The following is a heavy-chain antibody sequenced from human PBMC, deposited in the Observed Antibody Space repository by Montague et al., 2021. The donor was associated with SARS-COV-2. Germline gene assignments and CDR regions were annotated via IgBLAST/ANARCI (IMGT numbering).Heavy chain of an antibody. V-gene: IGHV4-31*03. D-gene: IGHD3-3*01. J-gene: IGHJ4*02. Sequence: TLSLTCTVSGGSISSGGYYWSWIRQHPGKGLEWIGYIYYSGSTYYNPSLKSRVTISVDTSKNQFSLKLSSVTAADTAVYYCARATRITIFGVVNQFGYWGQGTLVTVSS. CDR3: ARATRITIFGVVNQFGY. CDR1: GGSISSGGYY. CDR2: IYYSGST.